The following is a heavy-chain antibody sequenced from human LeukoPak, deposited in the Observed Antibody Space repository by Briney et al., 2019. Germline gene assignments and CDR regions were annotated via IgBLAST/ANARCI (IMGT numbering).Heavy chain of an antibody. D-gene: IGHD2-2*01. CDR3: ARAQYDIVVVPAALTYYYGMDV. CDR1: GFTFTSSA. Sequence: GTSVKVSCKASGFTFTSSAMQWVRQARGQRLEWIGWIVVGSGNTNYAQKFQGRVTITADKSTSTAYMELSSLRSEDTAVYYCARAQYDIVVVPAALTYYYGMDVWGQGTTVTVSS. J-gene: IGHJ6*02. CDR2: IVVGSGNT. V-gene: IGHV1-58*02.